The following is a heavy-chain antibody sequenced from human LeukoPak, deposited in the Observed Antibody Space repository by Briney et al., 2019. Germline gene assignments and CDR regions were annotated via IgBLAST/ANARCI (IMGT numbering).Heavy chain of an antibody. D-gene: IGHD3-10*01. Sequence: GGSLRLSCAASGFTFSDYYMSWIRQAPGKGLEWVSYISSSSSYTNYAVSVKGRFTISRDNAKNSPYLQMNSLRAEDTAVYYCASMVRGNDYWGQGTLVPVSS. V-gene: IGHV3-11*03. J-gene: IGHJ4*02. CDR2: ISSSSSYT. CDR3: ASMVRGNDY. CDR1: GFTFSDYY.